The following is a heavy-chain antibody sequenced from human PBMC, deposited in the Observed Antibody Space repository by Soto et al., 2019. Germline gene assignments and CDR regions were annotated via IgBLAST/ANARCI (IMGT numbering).Heavy chain of an antibody. V-gene: IGHV2-5*02. CDR3: ARLSSGYPFDY. J-gene: IGHJ4*02. CDR1: GFSLSTSGVG. CDR2: IYWDDDK. D-gene: IGHD3-22*01. Sequence: QITLKESGPTLVKPTQTLTLTCTFSGFSLSTSGVGVGWIRQPPGKALEWLALIYWDDDKRYSPSLKSRLTIPTDTSKNQVVRTMTNMDPVDTATYYCARLSSGYPFDYWGQGTLVTVSS.